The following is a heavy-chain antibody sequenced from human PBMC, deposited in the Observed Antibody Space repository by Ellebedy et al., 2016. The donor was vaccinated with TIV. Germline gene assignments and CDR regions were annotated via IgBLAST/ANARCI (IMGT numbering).Heavy chain of an antibody. CDR3: AREYIHEYLLNRIDS. CDR1: GGSIGSGDFY. Sequence: MPSETLSLTCTVSGGSIGSGDFYWNWIRQLPGKGLEWIGYIHFSGSTFYNPSLQSRVSISAYTSTNQFSLKLTSVTAADTAMYYCAREYIHEYLLNRIDSWGQGTLVTVSS. CDR2: IHFSGST. J-gene: IGHJ5*01. D-gene: IGHD2/OR15-2a*01. V-gene: IGHV4-30-4*01.